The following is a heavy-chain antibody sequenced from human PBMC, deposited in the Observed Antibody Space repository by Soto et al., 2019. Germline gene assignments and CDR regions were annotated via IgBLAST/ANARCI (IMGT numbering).Heavy chain of an antibody. CDR3: ARIKWGLDYYNGMDV. CDR1: GYSVSDYF. V-gene: IGHV1-2*02. Sequence: QVQLVQSGAEVKKSGASVKVSCKASGYSVSDYFIQWVRQAPGQGLEWVAWINPNTAATNYAKKFQGRVSLPWDTSLSTAYMELTRLRPDDTAVYYCARIKWGLDYYNGMDVWGQGSTVIVSS. D-gene: IGHD1-26*01. J-gene: IGHJ6*02. CDR2: INPNTAAT.